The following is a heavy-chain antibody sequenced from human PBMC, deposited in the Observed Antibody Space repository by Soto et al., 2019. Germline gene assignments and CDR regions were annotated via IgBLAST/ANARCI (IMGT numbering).Heavy chain of an antibody. V-gene: IGHV3-48*01. CDR3: AREAQIVGANNWFDP. Sequence: GGSLRLSCAASGFTFSSYSMNWVRQAPGKGLEWVSYISSSSSTIYYADSVKGRFTISRDNAKNSLYLQMNSLRAEDTAVYYCAREAQIVGANNWFDPWGQGTLVTVSS. CDR2: ISSSSSTI. D-gene: IGHD1-26*01. CDR1: GFTFSSYS. J-gene: IGHJ5*02.